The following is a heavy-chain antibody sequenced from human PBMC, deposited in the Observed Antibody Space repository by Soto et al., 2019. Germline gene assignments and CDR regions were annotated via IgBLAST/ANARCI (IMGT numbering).Heavy chain of an antibody. CDR1: GFTFSVSA. Sequence: GSLRLSCPASGFTFSVSAMLWVRQASGKGLEGVGRIRSKANSYATAYAASVKGRFTISRDDSKNTAYLQMNSLKTEDTAVYYCTRHVPDYYVISGYCSPDAFDIWGQGTMVTVSS. CDR2: IRSKANSYAT. V-gene: IGHV3-73*01. CDR3: TRHVPDYYVISGYCSPDAFDI. J-gene: IGHJ3*02. D-gene: IGHD3-22*01.